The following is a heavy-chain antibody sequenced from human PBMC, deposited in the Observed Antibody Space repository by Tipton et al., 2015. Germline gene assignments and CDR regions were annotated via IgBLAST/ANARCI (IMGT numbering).Heavy chain of an antibody. J-gene: IGHJ4*02. CDR2: ISYSGTT. V-gene: IGHV4-59*13. Sequence: TLSLTCTVSGGSISSYYWSWIRQSPGKGLEWIGYISYSGTTNFNPSLKSRVTISVDTSKNQISLTLTSVTAADTAVYYCARHKDSGTYPLDYWGQGTLVTVSS. D-gene: IGHD3-10*01. CDR1: GGSISSYY. CDR3: ARHKDSGTYPLDY.